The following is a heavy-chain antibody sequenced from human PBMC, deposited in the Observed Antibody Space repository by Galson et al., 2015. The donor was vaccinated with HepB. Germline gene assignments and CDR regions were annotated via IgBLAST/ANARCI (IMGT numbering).Heavy chain of an antibody. CDR2: ISGSGGST. CDR3: AKDGWLQFRGEYQH. J-gene: IGHJ1*01. Sequence: SLRLSCAASGFTFSSYAMSWVRQAPGKGLEWVSAISGSGGSTYYADSVKGRFTISRDNSKNTLYLQMNSLRAEDTAVYYCAKDGWLQFRGEYQHWGQGTLVTVSS. CDR1: GFTFSSYA. D-gene: IGHD5-24*01. V-gene: IGHV3-23*01.